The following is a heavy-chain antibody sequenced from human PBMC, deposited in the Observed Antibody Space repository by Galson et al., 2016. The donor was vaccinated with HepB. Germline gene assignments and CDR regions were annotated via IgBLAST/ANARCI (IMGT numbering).Heavy chain of an antibody. J-gene: IGHJ6*02. Sequence: SLRLSCAASGFTLSDSYMTWIRQAPGKGLEWVSYISRSGTGSSIFYADSVKGRFTISRDSSENTLFLEMNSLRAEDTAIYYCAKRQEQFRGHQYYYDMDVWGQGTTVTVSS. V-gene: IGHV3-11*01. CDR2: ISRSGTGSSI. CDR1: GFTLSDSY. CDR3: AKRQEQFRGHQYYYDMDV. D-gene: IGHD6-19*01.